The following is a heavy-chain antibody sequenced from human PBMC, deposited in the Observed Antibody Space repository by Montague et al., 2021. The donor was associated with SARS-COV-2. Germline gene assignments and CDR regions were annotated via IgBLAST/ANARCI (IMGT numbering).Heavy chain of an antibody. CDR3: AHRLMNGSGTHWGY. D-gene: IGHD3-10*01. CDR1: GVSLGASGVS. Sequence: PALVKPTQTLTLTCTFSGVSLGASGVSVGWIRQPPGKALEWLALIYWDDDKRYSPSLKNSLTITKDNSKNQVVLKMTNIDPVDTATYFCAHRLMNGSGTHWGYWGQGIPVTVSS. J-gene: IGHJ4*02. V-gene: IGHV2-5*02. CDR2: IYWDDDK.